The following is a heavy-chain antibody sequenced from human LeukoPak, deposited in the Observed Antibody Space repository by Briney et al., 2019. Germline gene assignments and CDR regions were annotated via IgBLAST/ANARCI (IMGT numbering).Heavy chain of an antibody. V-gene: IGHV3-33*01. Sequence: PGRFLRLSCAASGFTFSNYGMHWVRQAQGKGLEWVAVIWYDASNKFYGDSVKGRFTISRDNSKNTLYLQMSSLRAEDTAIYYCARAGEGFDTWGQGTKVTVSS. D-gene: IGHD3-10*01. CDR2: IWYDASNK. CDR1: GFTFSNYG. CDR3: ARAGEGFDT. J-gene: IGHJ3*02.